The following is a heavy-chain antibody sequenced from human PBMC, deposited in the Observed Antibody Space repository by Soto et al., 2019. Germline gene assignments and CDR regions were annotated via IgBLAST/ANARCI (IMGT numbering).Heavy chain of an antibody. J-gene: IGHJ6*03. D-gene: IGHD4-4*01. V-gene: IGHV1-18*01. CDR3: ARDHDYSNYGPGDYYYYMDV. CDR2: ISAYNGNT. Sequence: ASVKVSCKASGYTFTSYGISWVRQAPGQGLEWMGWISAYNGNTNYAQKLQGRVTMTTDTSTSTAYMELRSLRSDDTAAYYCARDHDYSNYGPGDYYYYMDVWGKGTTVTVSS. CDR1: GYTFTSYG.